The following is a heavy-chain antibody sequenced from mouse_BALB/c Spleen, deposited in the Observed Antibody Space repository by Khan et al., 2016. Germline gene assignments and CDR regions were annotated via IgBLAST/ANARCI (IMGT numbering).Heavy chain of an antibody. J-gene: IGHJ3*01. CDR2: IDPYNGVS. Sequence: VQLQQSGPELVKPGASVKVSCKGSGYAFTTYNMYWVKQSHGKSLEWIGYIDPYNGVSSYNQKFKDKATLTVDESSSTACMQRNSLTSEDSAVYYGARWGGNYFSFAYWGQGTLVTVSA. D-gene: IGHD2-1*01. CDR3: ARWGGNYFSFAY. CDR1: GYAFTTYN. V-gene: IGHV1S135*01.